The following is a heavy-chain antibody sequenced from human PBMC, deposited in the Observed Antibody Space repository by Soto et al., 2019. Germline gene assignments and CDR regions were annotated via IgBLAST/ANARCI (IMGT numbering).Heavy chain of an antibody. CDR2: IYYSGST. J-gene: IGHJ4*02. V-gene: IGHV4-39*01. Sequence: SETLSLTCTVSGGSISSSSYYWGWIRQPPGKGLEWIGSIYYSGSTYYNPSLKSRVTISVDTSKNQFSLKLSSVTAADTAVYYCARLRPYEEFWSGYYNRGGSWHFDYWGQGTLVTVSS. D-gene: IGHD3-3*01. CDR1: GGSISSSSYY. CDR3: ARLRPYEEFWSGYYNRGGSWHFDY.